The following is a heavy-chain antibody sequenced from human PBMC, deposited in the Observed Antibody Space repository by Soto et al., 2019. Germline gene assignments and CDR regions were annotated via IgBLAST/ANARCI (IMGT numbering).Heavy chain of an antibody. D-gene: IGHD1-1*01. CDR3: ARGPVDGLERRYYYMDV. J-gene: IGHJ6*03. V-gene: IGHV1-18*01. CDR1: GYTFTSYG. CDR2: ISAYNGNT. Sequence: GASVKVSCKASGYTFTSYGISWVRQAPGQGLEWMGWISAYNGNTNYAQKLQGRVTMTTDTSTSTAYMELRSLRSDDTAMYYCARGPVDGLERRYYYMDVWGKGTTVTAP.